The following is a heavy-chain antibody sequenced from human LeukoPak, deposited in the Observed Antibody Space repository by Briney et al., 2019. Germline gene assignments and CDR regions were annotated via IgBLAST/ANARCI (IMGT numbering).Heavy chain of an antibody. V-gene: IGHV1-2*02. CDR2: INPNSGGT. CDR3: ARPPTQYNWNYAVNWFDP. Sequence: GASVKVSCKASGYTFTGYYMHWVRQAPGQGLEWMGWINPNSGGTSYAQKFQGRVTMTRDTSISTAYMELSRLRSDDTAVYYCARPPTQYNWNYAVNWFDPWGQGTLVTVSS. CDR1: GYTFTGYY. J-gene: IGHJ5*02. D-gene: IGHD1-7*01.